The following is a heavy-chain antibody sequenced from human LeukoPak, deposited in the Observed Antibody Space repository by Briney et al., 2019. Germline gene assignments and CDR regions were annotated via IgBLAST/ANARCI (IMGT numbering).Heavy chain of an antibody. D-gene: IGHD6-13*01. Sequence: GGSLRLSCAASGFTFSSYEMNWVRQAPGKGLEWVSYISSSGSTIYYADSVKGRFTISRDNAKNSLYLQMNSLRAEDTAVYYCARDGAADAFDIWGQGTMVTVSS. CDR2: ISSSGSTI. CDR3: ARDGAADAFDI. CDR1: GFTFSSYE. V-gene: IGHV3-48*03. J-gene: IGHJ3*02.